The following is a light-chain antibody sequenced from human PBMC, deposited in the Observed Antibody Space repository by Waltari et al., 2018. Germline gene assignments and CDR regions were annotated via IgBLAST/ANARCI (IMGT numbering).Light chain of an antibody. J-gene: IGKJ1*01. CDR2: DAS. V-gene: IGKV3-20*01. CDR1: QGISIRY. CDR3: QQNHISPHT. Sequence: EIELTQSPGTLSLSPGDRAILSCRASQGISIRYVAWYQQTPGQAPSLLIYDASSRATDVPGRFSGSGSETDVNLTSSRLEPEDFAVYYGQQNHISPHTFRQGTKVEIK.